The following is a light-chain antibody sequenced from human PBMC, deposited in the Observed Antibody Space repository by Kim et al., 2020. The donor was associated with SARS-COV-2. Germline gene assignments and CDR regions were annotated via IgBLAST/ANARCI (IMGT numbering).Light chain of an antibody. Sequence: EIVMTQSPATLSVSPGERATLSCRASQSISSNLAWYQQRPGQAPRLLIYAASTRATGIPARFSGSGSGTEFTLTISSLQSEDFAVYSCQQYNDWPQTFGQGTTVEIK. V-gene: IGKV3-15*01. J-gene: IGKJ1*01. CDR3: QQYNDWPQT. CDR2: AAS. CDR1: QSISSN.